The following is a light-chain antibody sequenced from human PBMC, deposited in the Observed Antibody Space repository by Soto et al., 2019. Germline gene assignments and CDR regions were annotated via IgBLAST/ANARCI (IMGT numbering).Light chain of an antibody. J-gene: IGKJ2*01. V-gene: IGKV1-39*01. CDR1: QSIARF. CDR3: QQSHIAPYT. CDR2: GAS. Sequence: DLPMTQSPSSLSAAVGDRVTITCRASQSIARFLNWYQQKPGEVPKLLIFGASYLRSGVPSRFSGSGSGTHVALTITSLQPEDFATYFCQQSHIAPYTFGQGTNL.